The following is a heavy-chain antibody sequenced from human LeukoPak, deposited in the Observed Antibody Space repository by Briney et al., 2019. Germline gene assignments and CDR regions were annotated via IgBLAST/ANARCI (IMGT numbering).Heavy chain of an antibody. D-gene: IGHD3-22*01. V-gene: IGHV3-23*01. CDR2: ISGSGGST. CDR1: GFTLSSYA. CDR3: AKSYDSSGYYSQFDY. J-gene: IGHJ4*02. Sequence: AGGSLRLSCAASGFTLSSYAMSWVRQAPGKGLEWVSAISGSGGSTYYEDSVKGRLTISRDNSKNTLYLQMNSLRAEDTAVYYCAKSYDSSGYYSQFDYWGQGTLVTVSS.